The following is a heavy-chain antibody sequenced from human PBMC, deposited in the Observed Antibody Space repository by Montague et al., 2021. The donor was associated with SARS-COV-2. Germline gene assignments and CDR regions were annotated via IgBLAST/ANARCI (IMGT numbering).Heavy chain of an antibody. V-gene: IGHV4-59*01. CDR2: IYYSGTT. D-gene: IGHD3-3*01. J-gene: IGHJ3*02. CDR1: GRSISSYY. CDR3: ARDQAAKISFKGAFDI. Sequence: SDTLSLTCTVSGRSISSYYWNWIRETPGKGLEWIGYIYYSGTTNYNPSLKSRVTISLDTPKNQFSLNLNSVTAADTAIYYCARDQAAKISFKGAFDIWGQGRMVTVSS.